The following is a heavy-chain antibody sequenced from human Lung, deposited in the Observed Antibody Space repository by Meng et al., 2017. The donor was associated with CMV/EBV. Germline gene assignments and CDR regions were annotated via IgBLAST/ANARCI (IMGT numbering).Heavy chain of an antibody. V-gene: IGHV3-30*01. CDR3: ARGSKIYFGSEWYGPFGRHFYGLGV. Sequence: SCVASGFSFSTYAVHWVRQAPDKGLEWVAVISFDGTNKYYGDSVKGRFTVSRGNSQNTLYLQMNSLRTEDTAMYYCARGSKIYFGSEWYGPFGRHFYGLGVXGQGXTVTVSS. D-gene: IGHD3-3*01. CDR2: ISFDGTNK. J-gene: IGHJ6*02. CDR1: GFSFSTYA.